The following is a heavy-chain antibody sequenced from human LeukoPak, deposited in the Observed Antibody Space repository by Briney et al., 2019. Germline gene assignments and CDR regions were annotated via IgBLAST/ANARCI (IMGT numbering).Heavy chain of an antibody. CDR3: ARESEGYCSSTSCSTATPYYYYMDV. CDR2: IYYSGST. V-gene: IGHV4-30-4*01. Sequence: SETPSLTCTVSGGSISSDDYYWSWIRQPPGKGLEWIGYIYYSGSTYYNPSLKSRVTISVDTSKNQFSLKLSSVTAADTAVYYCARESEGYCSSTSCSTATPYYYYMDVWGKGTTVTVSS. J-gene: IGHJ6*03. CDR1: GGSISSDDYY. D-gene: IGHD2-2*02.